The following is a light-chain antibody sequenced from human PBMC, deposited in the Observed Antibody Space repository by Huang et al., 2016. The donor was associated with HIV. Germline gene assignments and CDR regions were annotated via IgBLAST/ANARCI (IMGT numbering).Light chain of an antibody. V-gene: IGKV1-39*01. CDR2: SAS. Sequence: DIQMTQSPSSLSSSVGDRVIITCRASQTISGYLNWYQQKPGKGPKLLISSASTLQSGVPSRFSGGGSGTDYTLTISGLHPEDFATYYCQQTYNTPITFGHGTRLDIK. CDR3: QQTYNTPIT. J-gene: IGKJ5*01. CDR1: QTISGY.